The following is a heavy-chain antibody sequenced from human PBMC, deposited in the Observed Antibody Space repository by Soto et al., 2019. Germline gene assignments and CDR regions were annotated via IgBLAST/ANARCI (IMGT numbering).Heavy chain of an antibody. V-gene: IGHV4-59*08. D-gene: IGHD6-13*01. CDR3: ARLVRYPPGIAAAASEYFQH. CDR1: GGSISSYY. Sequence: SETLSLTCTVSGGSISSYYWSWIRQPPGKGLEWIGYIYYSGSTNYNPSLKSRVTISVDTSKNQFSLKLSSVTTADTAVYYCARLVRYPPGIAAAASEYFQHWGQGTLVTVSS. J-gene: IGHJ1*01. CDR2: IYYSGST.